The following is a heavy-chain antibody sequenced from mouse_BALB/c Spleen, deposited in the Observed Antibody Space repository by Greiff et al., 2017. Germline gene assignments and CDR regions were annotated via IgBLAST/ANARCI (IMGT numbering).Heavy chain of an antibody. CDR1: GYSITSGYY. CDR2: ISYDGSN. Sequence: EVKLLESGPGLVKPSQSLSLTCSVTGYSITSGYYWNWIRQFPGNKLEWMGYISYDGSNNYNPSLKNRISITRDTSKNQFFLKLNSVTTEDTATYYCARGGLTTATDYWGQGTTLTVSS. V-gene: IGHV3-6*02. CDR3: ARGGLTTATDY. J-gene: IGHJ2*01. D-gene: IGHD1-2*01.